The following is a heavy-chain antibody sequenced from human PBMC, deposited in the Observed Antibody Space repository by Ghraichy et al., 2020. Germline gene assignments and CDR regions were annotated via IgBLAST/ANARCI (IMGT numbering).Heavy chain of an antibody. V-gene: IGHV3-48*03. D-gene: IGHD5-12*01. Sequence: GSLRLSCAASGFIFSNYEMNWVRQAPGKGLEWLSYISSYGSTIYYADSVKGRFTISRDNAWNSLYLQMNSLRAEDTAVYYCAREARSGSDYVDNWGQGTLVTVSS. CDR2: ISSYGSTI. CDR1: GFIFSNYE. J-gene: IGHJ4*02. CDR3: AREARSGSDYVDN.